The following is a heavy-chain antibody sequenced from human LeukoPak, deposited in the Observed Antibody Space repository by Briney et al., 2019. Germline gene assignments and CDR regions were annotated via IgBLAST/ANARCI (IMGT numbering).Heavy chain of an antibody. CDR1: GFTFSSYS. Sequence: GGSLRLSCAASGFTFSSYSMNWVRQAPGKGLEWVSSISSSSSYIYYADSVKGRFTISRDNAKNSPYLQMNSLRAEDTAVYYCARETSSFWSAPWRAFDIWGQGTMVTVSS. CDR2: ISSSSSYI. CDR3: ARETSSFWSAPWRAFDI. D-gene: IGHD3-3*01. J-gene: IGHJ3*02. V-gene: IGHV3-21*01.